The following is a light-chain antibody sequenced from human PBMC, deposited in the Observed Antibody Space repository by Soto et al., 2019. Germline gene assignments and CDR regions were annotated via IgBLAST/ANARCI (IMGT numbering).Light chain of an antibody. J-gene: IGKJ4*01. CDR2: AAS. CDR1: QGISSY. V-gene: IGKV1-9*01. Sequence: SIQSPWFLYASVGDGATITRRASQGISSYLAWYQQKPGKAPKLLIYAASTLQSGVPSRFSGSGYGTDFTLTISSLQPEDFATYYCQQLNSYPLTFGGRSIV. CDR3: QQLNSYPLT.